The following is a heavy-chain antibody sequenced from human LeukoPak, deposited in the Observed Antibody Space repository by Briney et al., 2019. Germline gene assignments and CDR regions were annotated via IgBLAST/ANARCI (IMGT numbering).Heavy chain of an antibody. D-gene: IGHD1-1*01. J-gene: IGHJ4*02. CDR1: GFTFSGHW. CDR3: ARGTNDWKGIDY. Sequence: GGSLRLSCAASGFTFSGHWMYWVRQAPGKGLVWVSLINTDGSTTFYADSVKGRFTISRDNAKNTLYLQMNSLRAEDTAVYYCARGTNDWKGIDYWGQGPQVTVSS. V-gene: IGHV3-74*01. CDR2: INTDGSTT.